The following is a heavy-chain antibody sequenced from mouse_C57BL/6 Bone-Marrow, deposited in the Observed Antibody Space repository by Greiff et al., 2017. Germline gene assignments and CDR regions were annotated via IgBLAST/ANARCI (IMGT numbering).Heavy chain of an antibody. J-gene: IGHJ3*01. Sequence: VQLQQPGAELVKPGASVKLSCKASGYTFTSYWMHWVKQRPGQGLEWIGMIHPNSGSTNYNEKFKSKATLTVDKSSSTAYMQLSSLTSEDSAVXYCVYDYDGRGFAYWGQGTLVTVSA. D-gene: IGHD2-4*01. V-gene: IGHV1-64*01. CDR3: VYDYDGRGFAY. CDR2: IHPNSGST. CDR1: GYTFTSYW.